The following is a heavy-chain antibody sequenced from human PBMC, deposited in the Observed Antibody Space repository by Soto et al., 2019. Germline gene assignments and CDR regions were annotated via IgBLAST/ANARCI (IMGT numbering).Heavy chain of an antibody. D-gene: IGHD3-10*01. V-gene: IGHV1-18*01. CDR1: GYIFITFG. CDR2: MSPYNGNT. J-gene: IGHJ5*02. Sequence: QVQLVQSGPEVKKPGASVKVSCRASGYIFITFGISWVRQAPGQGPEWMGRMSPYNGNTNYGRKFQGRVTMTVDTSTHTAYMELRSLRSDDTAVYYCARDPGGATGCDPWGQGTLVTVSS. CDR3: ARDPGGATGCDP.